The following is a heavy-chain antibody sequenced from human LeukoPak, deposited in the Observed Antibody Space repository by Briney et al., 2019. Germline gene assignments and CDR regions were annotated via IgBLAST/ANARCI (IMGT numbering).Heavy chain of an antibody. V-gene: IGHV4-34*01. CDR2: INHSGST. D-gene: IGHD6-6*01. CDR1: GGSFSGYY. CDR3: ARGRLAARFFDY. J-gene: IGHJ4*02. Sequence: SETLSLTCAVYGGSFSGYYWSWIRQPPGKGLEWIGEINHSGSTNYNPSLKGRVTISVDTSKNQFSLKLSSVTAADTAVYYCARGRLAARFFDYWGQGTLVTVSS.